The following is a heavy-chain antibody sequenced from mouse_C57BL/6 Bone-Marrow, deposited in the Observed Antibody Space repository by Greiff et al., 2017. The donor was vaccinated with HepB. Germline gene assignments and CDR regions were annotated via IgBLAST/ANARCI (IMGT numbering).Heavy chain of an antibody. J-gene: IGHJ4*01. D-gene: IGHD5-1-1*01. CDR1: GFNIKDDY. V-gene: IGHV14-4*01. Sequence: VQLQQSGAELVRPGASVKLSCTASGFNIKDDYMHWVKQRPDQGLEWIGWIDPENGDTEYASKFQGKATITADTSSNTAYLQLISLPSEDTAVYYCTSPDTVYYYAMDYWGQGTSVTVSS. CDR2: IDPENGDT. CDR3: TSPDTVYYYAMDY.